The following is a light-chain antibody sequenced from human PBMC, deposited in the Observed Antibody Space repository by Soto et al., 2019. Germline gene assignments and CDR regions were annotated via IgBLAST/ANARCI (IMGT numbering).Light chain of an antibody. J-gene: IGKJ2*01. CDR1: QSVSDN. V-gene: IGKV3-15*01. Sequence: EIVMTQSPATLSVSPGERVTLSCRASQSVSDNLAWYQQKPCRAPMLLIYGASTRATGIPARFSGSGSGTDFTLTISSLQSEDSAVYYCHQSNNWPSTFGLGTKLDIK. CDR3: HQSNNWPST. CDR2: GAS.